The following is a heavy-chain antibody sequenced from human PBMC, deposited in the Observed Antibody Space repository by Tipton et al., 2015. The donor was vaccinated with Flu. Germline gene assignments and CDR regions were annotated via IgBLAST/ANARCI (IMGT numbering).Heavy chain of an antibody. V-gene: IGHV4-38-2*02. CDR2: IYHTGST. D-gene: IGHD3-16*01. CDR1: GYSISSGYY. Sequence: TLSLTCIVSGYSISSGYYWGWIRQPPGKGLEWIGSIYHTGSTYYNPSLKSRLAMSIDTSKKQFSLRLSSVTAADTAVYYCAKVLFGWVESWAQGTLVTVSS. CDR3: AKVLFGWVES. J-gene: IGHJ5*01.